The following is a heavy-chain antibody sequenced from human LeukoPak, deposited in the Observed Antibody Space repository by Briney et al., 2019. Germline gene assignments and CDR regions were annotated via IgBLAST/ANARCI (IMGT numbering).Heavy chain of an antibody. Sequence: GGSLRLSCAASGFTLSSYAMSWVRQAPGKGLEWVSAISGSGGSTYYADSVKGRFTISRNNSKNTLYLQTNSLRAEDTAVNYCAKDQWWELPDAFDIWGQGTMVTVSS. CDR1: GFTLSSYA. V-gene: IGHV3-23*01. D-gene: IGHD1-26*01. J-gene: IGHJ3*02. CDR2: ISGSGGST. CDR3: AKDQWWELPDAFDI.